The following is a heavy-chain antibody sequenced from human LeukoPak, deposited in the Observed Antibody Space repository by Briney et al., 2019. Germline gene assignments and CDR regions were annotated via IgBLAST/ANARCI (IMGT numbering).Heavy chain of an antibody. V-gene: IGHV4-59*08. CDR3: ARGARAGYNLEPFDY. CDR2: IYYSGST. CDR1: GGSISSHY. Sequence: SEPLSLTCTVSGGSISSHYWNWIRQPPGKGLEWIGYIYYSGSTKYNPSLKSRVTISVDTSKNQFSLKLSSVTAADTAVYYCARGARAGYNLEPFDYWGQGTLVTVSS. D-gene: IGHD5-24*01. J-gene: IGHJ4*02.